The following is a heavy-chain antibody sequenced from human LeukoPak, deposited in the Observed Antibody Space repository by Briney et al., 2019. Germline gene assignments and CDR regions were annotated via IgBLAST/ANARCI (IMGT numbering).Heavy chain of an antibody. Sequence: GSSVKVSCKASGGTFSSYAISWVRQAPGQGLEWMGGIIPIFGTANYAQKFQGRVTITADESTSTAYMELCSLRSEDTAVYYCARDTPGYCSGGSCPRAFDYWGQGTLVTVSS. J-gene: IGHJ4*02. CDR2: IIPIFGTA. D-gene: IGHD2-15*01. CDR1: GGTFSSYA. V-gene: IGHV1-69*01. CDR3: ARDTPGYCSGGSCPRAFDY.